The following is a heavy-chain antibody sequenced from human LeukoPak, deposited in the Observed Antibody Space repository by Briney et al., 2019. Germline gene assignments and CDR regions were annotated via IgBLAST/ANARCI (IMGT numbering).Heavy chain of an antibody. V-gene: IGHV3-7*03. D-gene: IGHD6-19*01. CDR3: VKNDGWFHLAQ. CDR1: GFNFRDHR. CDR2: IKNDGSET. Sequence: PGGSLRLSCAVSGFNFRDHRMDWVRQAPGKGLEWVGHIKNDGSETYYLDSLKGRFSISRDNTNSALYLQMNSLRVEDTAVYYCVKNDGWFHLAQWGQGTLVTVSS. J-gene: IGHJ4*02.